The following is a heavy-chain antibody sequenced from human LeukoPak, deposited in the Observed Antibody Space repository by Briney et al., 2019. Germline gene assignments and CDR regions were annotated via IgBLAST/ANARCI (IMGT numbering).Heavy chain of an antibody. D-gene: IGHD1-26*01. CDR1: GFTFSSYA. Sequence: GGSLRLSCAASGFTFSSYAMHWVRQAPGKGLEWVAVISYDGSNKYYADSVKGRFTISRDNSKNTLYPQMNSLRAEDTAVYYCARDRVGATDYFDYWGQGTLVTVSS. V-gene: IGHV3-30-3*01. CDR3: ARDRVGATDYFDY. J-gene: IGHJ4*02. CDR2: ISYDGSNK.